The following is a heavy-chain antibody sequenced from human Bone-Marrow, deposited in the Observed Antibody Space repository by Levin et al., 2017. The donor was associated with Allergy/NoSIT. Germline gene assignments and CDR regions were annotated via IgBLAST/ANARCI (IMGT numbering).Heavy chain of an antibody. CDR3: ARGMVRLQLLHYYYGMDV. Sequence: SVKVSCKASGGTFSSYAISWVRQAPGQGLEWMGGIIPIFGTANYAQKFQGRVTITADESTSTAYMELSSLRSEDTAVYYCARGMVRLQLLHYYYGMDVWGQGTTVTVSS. J-gene: IGHJ6*02. D-gene: IGHD5-24*01. V-gene: IGHV1-69*13. CDR2: IIPIFGTA. CDR1: GGTFSSYA.